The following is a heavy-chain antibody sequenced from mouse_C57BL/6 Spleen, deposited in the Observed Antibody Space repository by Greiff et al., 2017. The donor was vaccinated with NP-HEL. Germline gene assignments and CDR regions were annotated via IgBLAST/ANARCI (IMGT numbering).Heavy chain of an antibody. J-gene: IGHJ2*01. CDR3: ARTVYYGSSYFDY. V-gene: IGHV1-52*01. CDR1: GYTFTSYW. Sequence: VQLQQPGAELVRPGSSVKLSCKASGYTFTSYWMHWVKQRPIQGLEWIGNIDPSDSETHYNQKFKDKATLTVDKSSSTAYMQLSSLTSEDSAVYYCARTVYYGSSYFDYWGQGTTLTVSS. CDR2: IDPSDSET. D-gene: IGHD1-1*01.